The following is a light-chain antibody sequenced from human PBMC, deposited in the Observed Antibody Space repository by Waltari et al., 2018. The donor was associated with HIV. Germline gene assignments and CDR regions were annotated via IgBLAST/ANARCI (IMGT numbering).Light chain of an antibody. CDR3: LLYVSGFRPNWV. V-gene: IGLV7-43*01. CDR2: ATT. Sequence: QTVVTQEPSLTVSPGGTVTLTCSSSTGPVTSGSYATWFQQKPGQPPKTLIYATTKTQSWMPARFRGSLLGGNADLTLGGVRPEDEAAYYCLLYVSGFRPNWVFGGGTKLTVL. CDR1: TGPVTSGSY. J-gene: IGLJ3*02.